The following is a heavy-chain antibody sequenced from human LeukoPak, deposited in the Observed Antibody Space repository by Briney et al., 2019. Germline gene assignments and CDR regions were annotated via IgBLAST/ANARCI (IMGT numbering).Heavy chain of an antibody. D-gene: IGHD3-9*01. CDR3: ARVEDFEDAFDI. J-gene: IGHJ3*02. CDR2: MSPHNGHT. V-gene: IGHV1-8*01. CDR1: GYTFIDYD. Sequence: ASVKVSCKASGYTFIDYDINWVRQAPGQGLEWMGLMSPHNGHTEYAQNFQGRVTMTRDTSTGTAYMELRSLRSEDTAVYYCARVEDFEDAFDIWGQGTMVTVSS.